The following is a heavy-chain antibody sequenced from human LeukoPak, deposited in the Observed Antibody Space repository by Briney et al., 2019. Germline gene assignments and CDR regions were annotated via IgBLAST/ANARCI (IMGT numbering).Heavy chain of an antibody. J-gene: IGHJ4*02. V-gene: IGHV3-7*01. CDR3: ARGGGLYSSGYYSGYYFDY. CDR2: IKQDGSEG. CDR1: GFTLRNYF. D-gene: IGHD3-22*01. Sequence: PGGSLRLSCAGSGFTLRNYFMSWVRQAPGKGLEWVANIKQDGSEGNYVDSVKARFTISRDNAQNSLYLQMNTLRAEDTAVYYCARGGGLYSSGYYSGYYFDYWGQGTLVTVSS.